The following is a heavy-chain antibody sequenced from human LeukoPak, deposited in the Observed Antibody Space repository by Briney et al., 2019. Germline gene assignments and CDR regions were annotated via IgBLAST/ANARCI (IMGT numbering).Heavy chain of an antibody. V-gene: IGHV3-30-3*01. Sequence: GGSLRLSCAASGFPFSTYLMHWVRQAPGKGLEWVAVTSYDGSNKYYADSVKGRFTISRDNSKNTLYLQVNSLRAEDTAVYYCARLRGYCITTSCYVAFDIWGQGTMVTVSS. CDR1: GFPFSTYL. CDR3: ARLRGYCITTSCYVAFDI. J-gene: IGHJ3*02. CDR2: TSYDGSNK. D-gene: IGHD2-2*01.